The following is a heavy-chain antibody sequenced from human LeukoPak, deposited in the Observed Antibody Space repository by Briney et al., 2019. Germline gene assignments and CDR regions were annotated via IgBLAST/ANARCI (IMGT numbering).Heavy chain of an antibody. CDR1: GNTFSSYY. J-gene: IGHJ5*02. CDR3: ARGLDLYPGYSYGQNWFDP. CDR2: INPNSGAT. D-gene: IGHD5-18*01. Sequence: ASVKVSCKASGNTFSSYYMHWVRQAPGQGLEWMGWINPNSGATNYAQKIQGRVTMTRDTSISTAYMELSRLRYDDTAVYYCARGLDLYPGYSYGQNWFDPWGQGTLVTVSS. V-gene: IGHV1-2*02.